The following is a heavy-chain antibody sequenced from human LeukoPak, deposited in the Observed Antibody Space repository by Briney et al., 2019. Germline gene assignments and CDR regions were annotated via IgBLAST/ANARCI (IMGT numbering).Heavy chain of an antibody. CDR3: ARGIRGSSWYYLSDP. CDR1: GFTFSDYY. V-gene: IGHV3-11*01. CDR2: ISSSSSTI. D-gene: IGHD6-13*01. Sequence: EGSLRLSCAASGFTFSDYYMSWIRQAPGKGLEWVSYISSSSSTIYYADSVKGRFTISRDNAKNSLYLQMNSLRAEDTAVYYCARGIRGSSWYYLSDPWGQGTLVTVSS. J-gene: IGHJ5*02.